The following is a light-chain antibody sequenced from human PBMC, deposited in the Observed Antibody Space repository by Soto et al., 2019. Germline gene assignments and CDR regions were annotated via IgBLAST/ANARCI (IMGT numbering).Light chain of an antibody. J-gene: IGKJ5*01. Sequence: DIQMTQSPSKLCGSVGDRVTITCRASQTISSWLAWYQQKPGKAPKLLIYDASSLESGVPSRFSGSGSETELTITISRLQPDDFATYFCHYRACGHWKRLEIK. V-gene: IGKV1-5*01. CDR1: QTISSW. CDR3: HYRA. CDR2: DAS.